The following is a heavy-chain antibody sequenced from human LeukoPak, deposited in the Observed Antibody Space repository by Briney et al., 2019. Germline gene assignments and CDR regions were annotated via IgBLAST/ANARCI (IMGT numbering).Heavy chain of an antibody. CDR3: ARRPYCGGDCYHFDY. CDR2: IYYSGST. CDR1: GGSISSGDYY. D-gene: IGHD2-21*02. Sequence: NPSETLSLTCTVSGGSISSGDYYWSWIRQPPGKGLEWIGYIYYSGSTYYNPSLKSRVTISVDTSKNQFSLKLGSVTAADTAVYYCARRPYCGGDCYHFDYWGQGTLVTVSP. V-gene: IGHV4-30-4*01. J-gene: IGHJ4*02.